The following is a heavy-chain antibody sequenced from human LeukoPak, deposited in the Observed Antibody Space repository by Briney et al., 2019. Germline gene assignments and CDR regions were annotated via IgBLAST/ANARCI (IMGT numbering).Heavy chain of an antibody. J-gene: IGHJ4*02. V-gene: IGHV3-30*02. CDR2: IRYDGSNK. CDR3: AKDPDY. CDR1: GFSFSTYG. Sequence: GGSLRLSCAASGFSFSTYGLHWVRQAPGKGLEWVAFIRYDGSNKYYADSVKGRFTISRGNSKSTLYLQVNSLRAEDTAVYYCAKDPDYWGQGTLVTVSS.